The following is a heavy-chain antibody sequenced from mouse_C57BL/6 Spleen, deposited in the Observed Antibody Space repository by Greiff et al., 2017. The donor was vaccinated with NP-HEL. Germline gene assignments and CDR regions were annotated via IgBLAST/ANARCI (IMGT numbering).Heavy chain of an antibody. D-gene: IGHD1-1*01. CDR1: GYTFTSYW. V-gene: IGHV1-55*01. CDR2: IYPGSGST. J-gene: IGHJ4*01. CDR3: AWADYYGSRGAMDY. Sequence: QVQLQQPGAELVRPGSSVKLSCKASGYTFTSYWMDWVKQRPGQGLEWIGDIYPGSGSTNYNEKFKSKATLTVDTSSSTAYMQPSSLTSEDSAVYYCAWADYYGSRGAMDYWGQGTSVTVSS.